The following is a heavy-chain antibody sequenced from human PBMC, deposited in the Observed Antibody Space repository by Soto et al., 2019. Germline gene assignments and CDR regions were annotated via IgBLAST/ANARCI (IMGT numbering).Heavy chain of an antibody. CDR3: ASPITIFGVLFL. CDR2: IHPGDPDI. CDR1: GYRFSSYW. J-gene: IGHJ4*02. D-gene: IGHD3-3*01. V-gene: IGHV5-51*01. Sequence: GEYLKISCKGPGYRFSSYWVDWVRQTAGKGLEWMGMIHPGDPDIVYSPSFQGQVTISADKSTSTAYLQWSSLKASDTAMYYCASPITIFGVLFLWGQGTPVTVSS.